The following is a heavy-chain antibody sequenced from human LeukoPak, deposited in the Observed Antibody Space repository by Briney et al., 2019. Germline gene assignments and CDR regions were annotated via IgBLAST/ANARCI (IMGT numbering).Heavy chain of an antibody. CDR2: IYYSGST. Sequence: SETLSLTCTVSGGSICSSSYYWGWIRQPPGKGLEWIGSIYYSGSTYYNPSLKSRVTISVDTSKNQFSLKLSSVTAADTAVYYCARDPTFLWFGEKSEDYWGQGTLVTVSS. J-gene: IGHJ4*02. CDR3: ARDPTFLWFGEKSEDY. CDR1: GGSICSSSYY. D-gene: IGHD3-10*01. V-gene: IGHV4-39*07.